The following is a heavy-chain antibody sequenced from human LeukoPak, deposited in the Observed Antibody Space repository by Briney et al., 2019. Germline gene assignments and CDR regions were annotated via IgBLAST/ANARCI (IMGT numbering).Heavy chain of an antibody. Sequence: SETLSLTCTVSGGSISSSSYYWGWIRQPPGKGLEWIGSIYYSGSTYYNPSLKSRVTISVDTSKNQFSLKLSSVTAADTAVYYCARGGLYSSSLADYWGQGTLVTVSS. CDR1: GGSISSSSYY. D-gene: IGHD6-6*01. V-gene: IGHV4-39*07. J-gene: IGHJ4*02. CDR3: ARGGLYSSSLADY. CDR2: IYYSGST.